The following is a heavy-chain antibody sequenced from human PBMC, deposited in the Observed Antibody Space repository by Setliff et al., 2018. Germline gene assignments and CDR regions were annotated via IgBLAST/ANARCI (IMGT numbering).Heavy chain of an antibody. J-gene: IGHJ4*02. CDR3: ARGLQGPPTQWWYSSSWYPAGPQFDY. CDR1: GYSISSGYY. D-gene: IGHD6-13*01. Sequence: PSETLSLTCTVSGYSISSGYYWGWVRQPPGKGLEWLGTLSDSGSTYYNPSFKGRVTISEHSSQTQFFLELSSVTAADTAVYYCARGLQGPPTQWWYSSSWYPAGPQFDYWGQGTLVTVSS. V-gene: IGHV4-38-2*02. CDR2: LSDSGST.